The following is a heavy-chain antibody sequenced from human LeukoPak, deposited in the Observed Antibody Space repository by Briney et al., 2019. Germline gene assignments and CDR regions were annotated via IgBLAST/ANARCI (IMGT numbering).Heavy chain of an antibody. D-gene: IGHD3-22*01. Sequence: ASVKVSCKASGGTFSSYAISWVRQAPGQGLEWMGWMNPNSGNTGYAQKFQGRVTMTRNTSISTAYMELSSLRSEDTAVYYRATTTPLWYYDSSGYPVVEWFDPWGQGTLVTVSS. CDR2: MNPNSGNT. CDR3: ATTTPLWYYDSSGYPVVEWFDP. V-gene: IGHV1-8*02. J-gene: IGHJ5*02. CDR1: GGTFSSYA.